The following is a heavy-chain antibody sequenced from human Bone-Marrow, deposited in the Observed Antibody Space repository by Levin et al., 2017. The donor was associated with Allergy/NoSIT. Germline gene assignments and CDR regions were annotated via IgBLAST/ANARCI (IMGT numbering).Heavy chain of an antibody. CDR1: GGSFSGYY. J-gene: IGHJ3*02. D-gene: IGHD2-2*01. V-gene: IGHV4-34*01. Sequence: SQTLSLTCAVYGGSFSGYYWSWIRQPPGKGLEWIGEINHSGSTNYNPSLKSRVTISVDTSKNQFSLKLSSVTAADTAVYYCARGRELTCSSTSCYCSNAFDIWGQGTMVTVSS. CDR3: ARGRELTCSSTSCYCSNAFDI. CDR2: INHSGST.